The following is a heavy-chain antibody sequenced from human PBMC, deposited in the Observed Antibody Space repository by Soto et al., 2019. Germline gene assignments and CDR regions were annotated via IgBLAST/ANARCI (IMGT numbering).Heavy chain of an antibody. Sequence: ESLKISFKGSGYNFTIFWIAWVRQIPGKGLEWMGIIYPGDSDTRYSPSFQGQVTISADKSISTAYLQWSSLKASDTAMYYCARQEPMSLYFYGMDVWGQGTTVTVSS. CDR2: IYPGDSDT. CDR1: GYNFTIFW. CDR3: ARQEPMSLYFYGMDV. V-gene: IGHV5-51*01. J-gene: IGHJ6*02. D-gene: IGHD3-10*02.